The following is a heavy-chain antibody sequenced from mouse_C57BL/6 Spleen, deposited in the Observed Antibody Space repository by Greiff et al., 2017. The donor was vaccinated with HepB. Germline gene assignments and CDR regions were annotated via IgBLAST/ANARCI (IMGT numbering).Heavy chain of an antibody. Sequence: QVQLQQSGAELARPGASVKLSCKASGYTFTSYGISWVKQRTGQGLEWIGEIYPRSGNTYYTEKFKGKATLTADKSSSTAYMELRSLTSEDSAVYFCARVDYDAWFAYWGQGTLVTVSA. CDR2: IYPRSGNT. V-gene: IGHV1-81*01. CDR1: GYTFTSYG. D-gene: IGHD2-4*01. CDR3: ARVDYDAWFAY. J-gene: IGHJ3*01.